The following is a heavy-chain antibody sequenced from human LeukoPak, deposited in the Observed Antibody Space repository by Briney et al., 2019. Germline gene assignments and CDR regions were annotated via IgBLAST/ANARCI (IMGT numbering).Heavy chain of an antibody. J-gene: IGHJ3*02. D-gene: IGHD3-10*01. CDR2: IYYSGST. CDR3: ARRRKVGAGDAIDI. Sequence: SETLSLTCTVSGGSISSYYWSWIRQPPGKGLEWIGYIYYSGSTNYNPSLKSRVTISIDTSKNQFSLKVTSVTAADTAVYYCARRRKVGAGDAIDIWGQGTMVTVSS. V-gene: IGHV4-59*08. CDR1: GGSISSYY.